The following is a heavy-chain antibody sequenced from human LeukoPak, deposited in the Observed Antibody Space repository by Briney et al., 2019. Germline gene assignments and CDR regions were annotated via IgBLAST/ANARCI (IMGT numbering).Heavy chain of an antibody. CDR2: ISTSISTI. D-gene: IGHD3-3*01. CDR3: ARDAAWSGYYDAFDI. J-gene: IGHJ3*02. CDR1: GFTFSRYA. V-gene: IGHV3-48*01. Sequence: GGSLRLSCTASGFTFSRYAMNWVRQAPGKGLEWVSYISTSISTIYYADSVKGRFTISRDDAKNSLYLQMNSLRADDTAVYYCARDAAWSGYYDAFDIWGQGTMVTVSS.